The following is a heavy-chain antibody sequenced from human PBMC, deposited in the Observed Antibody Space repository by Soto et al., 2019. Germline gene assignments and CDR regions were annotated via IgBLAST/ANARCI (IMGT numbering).Heavy chain of an antibody. Sequence: SVKVSCKASGGTFSSYAISWVRQAPGQGLEWMGGIIPIFGTANYAQKFQGRVTITADESTSTAYMELSSLRSEDTAVYYCARAEGDFWSGYLPKDSYYYGMDVWGQGTTVTVSS. J-gene: IGHJ6*02. CDR3: ARAEGDFWSGYLPKDSYYYGMDV. CDR1: GGTFSSYA. D-gene: IGHD3-3*01. V-gene: IGHV1-69*13. CDR2: IIPIFGTA.